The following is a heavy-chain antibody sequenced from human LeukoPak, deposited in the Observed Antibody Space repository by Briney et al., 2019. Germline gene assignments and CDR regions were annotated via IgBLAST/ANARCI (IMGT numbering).Heavy chain of an antibody. CDR3: AELGITMIGGV. V-gene: IGHV3-74*01. Sequence: PGGSLRLSCAASGFTFSSYWMHWVRQAPGKGLVWVSRINSDGSSTTYADSVKGRFTISRDNAKNSLYLQMNSLRAEDTVVYYCAELGITMIGGVWGKGTTVIISS. J-gene: IGHJ6*04. CDR2: INSDGSST. CDR1: GFTFSSYW. D-gene: IGHD3-10*02.